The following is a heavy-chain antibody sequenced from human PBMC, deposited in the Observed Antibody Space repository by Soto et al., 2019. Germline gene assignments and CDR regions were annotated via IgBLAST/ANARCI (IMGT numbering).Heavy chain of an antibody. CDR3: AHRAVKVRSWYYFDY. CDR2: IYWDDDK. CDR1: GFSLSTSGVG. D-gene: IGHD6-13*01. Sequence: SGPTLVNPTHALTLTCTFSGFSLSTSGVGVGWIRQPPGKALEWLALIYWDDDKRYSPSLKSRLTITKDTSKNQEVLTMTNMDPVDTAPYYCAHRAVKVRSWYYFDYWGQGTLVTVSS. V-gene: IGHV2-5*02. J-gene: IGHJ4*02.